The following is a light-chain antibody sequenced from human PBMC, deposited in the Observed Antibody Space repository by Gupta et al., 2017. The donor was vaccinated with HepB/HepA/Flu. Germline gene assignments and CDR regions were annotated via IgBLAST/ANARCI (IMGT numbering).Light chain of an antibody. J-gene: IGLJ1*01. CDR2: NDN. CDR3: VGWDDSLSGYV. Sequence: QPVLTQPPSASGTPGQRVTISCSGSSFNIGNDNAYWYQQLPGTAPKLLIYNDNQRPSGVPDRFSGSKSGTTASLAISGLRSEDEADYYCVGWDDSLSGYVFGAGTKVTVL. CDR1: SFNIGNDN. V-gene: IGLV1-47*02.